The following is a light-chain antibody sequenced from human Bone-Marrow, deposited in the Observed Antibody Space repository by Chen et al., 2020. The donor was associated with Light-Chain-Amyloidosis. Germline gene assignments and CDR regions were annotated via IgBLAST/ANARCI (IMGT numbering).Light chain of an antibody. Sequence: SYELTQPPSVSGSPGQTARITCSGDDLPTKYAYWYQQKPGQAPVLVIYRDTERPSGISERFSGSSSGTTATLTISGVQAEDEADYHCQSADSSGTYEVIFGGGTKLTVL. CDR1: DLPTKY. J-gene: IGLJ2*01. CDR2: RDT. CDR3: QSADSSGTYEVI. V-gene: IGLV3-25*03.